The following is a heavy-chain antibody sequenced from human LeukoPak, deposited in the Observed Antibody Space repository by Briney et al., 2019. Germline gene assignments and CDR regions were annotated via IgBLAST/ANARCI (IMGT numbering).Heavy chain of an antibody. Sequence: GGSLRLSCAASGFTFSSYAMSWVRQAPGKGLEWVSAISGSGGSTYYADSVKGRFTISRDNSKNSLYLQMNSLRAEDTAVYYCARVDILTGYTCDYWGQGTLVTVSS. CDR1: GFTFSSYA. V-gene: IGHV3-23*01. CDR2: ISGSGGST. CDR3: ARVDILTGYTCDY. J-gene: IGHJ4*02. D-gene: IGHD3-9*01.